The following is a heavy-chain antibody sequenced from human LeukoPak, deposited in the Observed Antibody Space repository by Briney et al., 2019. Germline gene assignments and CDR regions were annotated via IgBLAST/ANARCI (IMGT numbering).Heavy chain of an antibody. V-gene: IGHV1-69*01. Sequence: SVKVSCKASGGTFSSYAFSWVRQAPGQGLEWMGGIIPIFGTANYAQKFQGRVTITADESTSTAYMELSSLRSEDTAVYYCASSGDSSGYYYPMDYWGQGTLVTVSS. D-gene: IGHD3-22*01. CDR1: GGTFSSYA. CDR3: ASSGDSSGYYYPMDY. CDR2: IIPIFGTA. J-gene: IGHJ4*02.